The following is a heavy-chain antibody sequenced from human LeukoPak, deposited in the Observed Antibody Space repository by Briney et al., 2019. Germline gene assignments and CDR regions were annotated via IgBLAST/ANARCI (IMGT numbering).Heavy chain of an antibody. J-gene: IGHJ4*02. CDR2: INLNSGGT. CDR1: GFIFTGYY. V-gene: IGHV1-2*02. D-gene: IGHD3-22*01. CDR3: ARATYYYDSSPPPTGY. Sequence: ASVKVSCKASGFIFTGYYMHWVRQAPGQGLEWMGWINLNSGGTNYAQKFQGRVTMTRDTSISTAYMELSRLRSDDTAVYYCARATYYYDSSPPPTGYWGQGTLVTVSS.